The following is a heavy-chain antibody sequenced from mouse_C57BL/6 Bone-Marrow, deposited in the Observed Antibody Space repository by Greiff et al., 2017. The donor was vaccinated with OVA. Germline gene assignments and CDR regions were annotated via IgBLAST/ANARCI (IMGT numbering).Heavy chain of an antibody. J-gene: IGHJ3*01. CDR2: INPSSGYT. CDR1: GYTFTSYW. Sequence: QVQLQQSGAELAKPGASVKLSCKASGYTFTSYWMHWVKQRPGQGLEWIGYINPSSGYTKYNQKFKDKATLTADKSSSTAYMQLSSLTYEDSADYDCARRHYGRAWFAYWGQGTLVTVSA. CDR3: ARRHYGRAWFAY. D-gene: IGHD1-2*01. V-gene: IGHV1-7*01.